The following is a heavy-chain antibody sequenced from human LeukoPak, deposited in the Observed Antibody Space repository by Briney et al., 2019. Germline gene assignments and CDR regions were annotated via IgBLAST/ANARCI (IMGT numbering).Heavy chain of an antibody. Sequence: SETLSLTCTVSGGYINNYYRAWIRPPPGKGLQWIGHMYSNVITKYNPSFRSRVTMSIDTSKSQFSLKLSSVTAADTAVYYCARDKGSGSYFGHFGMDLWGQGTTVTVSS. CDR3: ARDKGSGSYFGHFGMDL. V-gene: IGHV4-59*12. D-gene: IGHD1-26*01. CDR2: MYSNVIT. J-gene: IGHJ6*02. CDR1: GGYINNYY.